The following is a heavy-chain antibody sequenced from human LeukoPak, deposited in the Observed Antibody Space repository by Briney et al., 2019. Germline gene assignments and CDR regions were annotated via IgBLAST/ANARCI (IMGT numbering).Heavy chain of an antibody. J-gene: IGHJ5*02. CDR1: GFTFSNYA. Sequence: GGSLRLSCAASGFTFSNYAMSWVRQAPGKGLEWVSYISSSGSTIYYADSVKGRFTISRDNAKNSLYLQMNSLRAEDTAVYYCLVDTAMVTGNWFDPWGQGTLVTVSS. CDR2: ISSSGSTI. CDR3: LVDTAMVTGNWFDP. V-gene: IGHV3-11*01. D-gene: IGHD5-18*01.